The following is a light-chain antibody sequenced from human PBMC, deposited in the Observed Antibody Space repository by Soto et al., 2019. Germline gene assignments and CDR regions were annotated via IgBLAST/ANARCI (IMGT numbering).Light chain of an antibody. V-gene: IGLV2-14*01. J-gene: IGLJ1*01. Sequence: QSVLTQPASVSGSPGQSITISCTGTSSDVGGYKFVSWYQQHPGKVPKLLIYEVTNRPSGVSNRFSGSKSGNTASLTISGLQAEDEADYYCSSYAGSGTYVFGTGTKVTVL. CDR3: SSYAGSGTYV. CDR1: SSDVGGYKF. CDR2: EVT.